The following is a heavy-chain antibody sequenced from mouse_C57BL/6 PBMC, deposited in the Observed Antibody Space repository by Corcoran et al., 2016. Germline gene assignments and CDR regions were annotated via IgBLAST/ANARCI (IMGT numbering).Heavy chain of an antibody. CDR2: INPNNGGT. J-gene: IGHJ2*01. D-gene: IGHD4-1*02. Sequence: EVQLQQSGPELVKPGASVKISCKASGYTFTDYYMNWVKQSHGKSLEWIGDINPNNGGTSYNQKFKGKATLTVDKSSSTAYMELRSLTSEDSAVYYCAKANWKYYFDYWGQGTTLTVSS. V-gene: IGHV1-26*01. CDR3: AKANWKYYFDY. CDR1: GYTFTDYY.